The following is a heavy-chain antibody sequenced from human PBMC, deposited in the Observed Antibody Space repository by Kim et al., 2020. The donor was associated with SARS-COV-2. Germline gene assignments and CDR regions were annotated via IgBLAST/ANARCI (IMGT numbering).Heavy chain of an antibody. CDR3: ARGASGENFDY. J-gene: IGHJ4*02. CDR2: T. V-gene: IGHV4-4*07. D-gene: IGHD3-10*01. Sequence: TNDHPSLKSRVTMSVDTSKNQFSLKLSSVTAADTAVYYCARGASGENFDYWGQGTLVTVSS.